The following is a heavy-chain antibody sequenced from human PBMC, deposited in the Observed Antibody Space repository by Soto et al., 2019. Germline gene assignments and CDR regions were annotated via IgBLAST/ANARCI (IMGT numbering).Heavy chain of an antibody. Sequence: QVQLVQSGAEVKTPGSSVKVSCKASGGTFSSYSINWVRQAPGQGLEWMGRLIPMFGTTDYAQRCQGRVTFTADESPSTASMEVTNLTSEDTAVYYCARAVVLTFTRFYDMDVWGQGTTVTVSS. V-gene: IGHV1-69*18. J-gene: IGHJ6*02. CDR2: LIPMFGTT. CDR3: ARAVVLTFTRFYDMDV. CDR1: GGTFSSYS. D-gene: IGHD3-9*01.